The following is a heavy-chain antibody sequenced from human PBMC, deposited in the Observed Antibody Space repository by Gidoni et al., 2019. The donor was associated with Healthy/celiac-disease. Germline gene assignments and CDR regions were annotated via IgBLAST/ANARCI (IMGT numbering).Heavy chain of an antibody. J-gene: IGHJ5*02. Sequence: QVQLQESGPGLVKPSQTLSLPCTVSGGSISSGGYYWSWIRQHPGKGLEWIGYIYYSGSTYYNPSLKSRVTISVDTSKNQFSLKLSSVTAADTAVYYCASTYYDFWSGYRRNNWFDPWGQGTLVTVSS. D-gene: IGHD3-3*01. CDR1: GGSISSGGYY. CDR2: IYYSGST. CDR3: ASTYYDFWSGYRRNNWFDP. V-gene: IGHV4-31*03.